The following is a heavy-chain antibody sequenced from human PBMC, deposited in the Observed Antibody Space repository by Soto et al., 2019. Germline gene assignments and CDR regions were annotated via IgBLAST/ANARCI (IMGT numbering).Heavy chain of an antibody. J-gene: IGHJ4*02. CDR2: IKSDGSGT. V-gene: IGHV3-74*01. D-gene: IGHD3-22*01. Sequence: EVQLVESGGGLVQPGGSLRLSCAASGFTFSSYWMHWVRQAPGKGLVWVSRIKSDGSGTYYADSVKGRLTISRDNAKNTLYRQMKSLRAEDTAVYYCARGDGDYYDGNGYLGRHWGQGTLVTVAS. CDR1: GFTFSSYW. CDR3: ARGDGDYYDGNGYLGRH.